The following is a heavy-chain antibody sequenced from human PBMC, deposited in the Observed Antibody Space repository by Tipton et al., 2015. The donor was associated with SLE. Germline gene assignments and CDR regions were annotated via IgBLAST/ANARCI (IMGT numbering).Heavy chain of an antibody. Sequence: TLSLTCTVSGSSLTGSYWSWIRQPPEKGLEWIGYIYYSGSTNYNPSLKSRVTISVDTSKNQFSLKLSSVTAADTAVYYCARDEYRYDATGYHLLGHFDFWGQGTLVTVSS. CDR3: ARDEYRYDATGYHLLGHFDF. V-gene: IGHV4-59*12. CDR2: IYYSGST. D-gene: IGHD3-22*01. CDR1: GSSLTGSY. J-gene: IGHJ4*02.